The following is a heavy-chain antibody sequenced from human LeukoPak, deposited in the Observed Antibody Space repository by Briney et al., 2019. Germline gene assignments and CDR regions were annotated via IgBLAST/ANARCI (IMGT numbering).Heavy chain of an antibody. Sequence: KPSETLSLTCTVSGGSISSYYWSWIRQPPGKGLEWIGYIYYSGSTNYNPSLKSRVTISVDTSKNQFSLKLSSVTAADTAVYYCARDDGAGSTGAFDIWGQGTMVTVSS. V-gene: IGHV4-59*01. CDR2: IYYSGST. J-gene: IGHJ3*02. CDR1: GGSISSYY. CDR3: ARDDGAGSTGAFDI. D-gene: IGHD3-16*01.